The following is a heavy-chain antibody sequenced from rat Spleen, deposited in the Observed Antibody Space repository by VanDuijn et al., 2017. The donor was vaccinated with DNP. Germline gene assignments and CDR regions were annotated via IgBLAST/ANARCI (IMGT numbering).Heavy chain of an antibody. CDR3: ARDRTGTWFAY. CDR2: ISPGGGST. V-gene: IGHV5S13*01. CDR1: GFTFSYYG. J-gene: IGHJ3*01. Sequence: EVQLVESGGGLVQPGRSLKLSCAASGFTFSYYGMAWVRQAPKKGLEWVASISPGGGSTHYRDSVKGRFTISRDNAKNTLYLQMNSLISGDTATYYCARDRTGTWFAYWGQGILVTVSS. D-gene: IGHD5-1*01.